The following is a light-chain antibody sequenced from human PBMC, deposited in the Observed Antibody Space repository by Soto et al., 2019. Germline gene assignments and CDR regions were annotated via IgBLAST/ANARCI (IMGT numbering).Light chain of an antibody. CDR2: KAS. CDR1: QSISSW. Sequence: DIQMTQSPSTLSAPVGDRVTITCRASQSISSWLAWYQQKPGKAPKILIYKASSLESGVPSRFRGSGSGTEFTLTISSLQPDDFETYYCQQYNSFFWTFGQGTKVDIK. V-gene: IGKV1-5*03. J-gene: IGKJ1*01. CDR3: QQYNSFFWT.